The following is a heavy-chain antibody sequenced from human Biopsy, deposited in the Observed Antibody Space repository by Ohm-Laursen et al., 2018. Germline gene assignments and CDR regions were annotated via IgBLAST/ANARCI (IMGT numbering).Heavy chain of an antibody. D-gene: IGHD2-15*01. V-gene: IGHV4-34*08. CDR2: INQSGRT. CDR1: GKTFSDYY. CDR3: GNEVHGRDY. J-gene: IGHJ4*02. Sequence: SDTLFLTCKVYGKTFSDYYWSWIRQPPGKGLEWIGQINQSGRTNYNPSLKSRVNISADKSNNQFSLKLTSVTSADTAVYFCGNEVHGRDYWGLGAPVTVSS.